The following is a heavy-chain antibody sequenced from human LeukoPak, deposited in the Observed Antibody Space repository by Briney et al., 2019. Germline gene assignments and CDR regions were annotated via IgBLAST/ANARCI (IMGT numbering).Heavy chain of an antibody. Sequence: SETLSLTCTVSGYSISSGYYWGWIRQPPGKGLELTGSLYHSGSTYYNPSLKSRVTISVDTSKNQFSLKLSSVTAADTAVYYCATFLPAYYYGSGSSPSWGQGTLVTVSS. D-gene: IGHD3-10*01. CDR3: ATFLPAYYYGSGSSPS. J-gene: IGHJ4*02. V-gene: IGHV4-38-2*02. CDR2: LYHSGST. CDR1: GYSISSGYY.